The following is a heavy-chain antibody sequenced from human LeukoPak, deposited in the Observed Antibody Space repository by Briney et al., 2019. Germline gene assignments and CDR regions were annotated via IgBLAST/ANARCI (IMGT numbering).Heavy chain of an antibody. V-gene: IGHV3-66*01. CDR1: GFTVSNNY. CDR2: IYGGGST. J-gene: IGHJ6*02. D-gene: IGHD3-9*01. CDR3: ARDTFYDTNNYYYGMDV. Sequence: GGSLRLSCAASGFTVSNNYMSWVRQAPGKGLEWVSVIYGGGSTYYADSVKGRFTISRDNSKNTLYLQVNSLRAEDTAVYYCARDTFYDTNNYYYGMDVWGQGTTVTVSS.